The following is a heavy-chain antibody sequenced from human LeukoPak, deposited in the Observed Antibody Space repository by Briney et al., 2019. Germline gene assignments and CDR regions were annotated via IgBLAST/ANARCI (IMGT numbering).Heavy chain of an antibody. Sequence: PGGSLRLSCAASGFTFSSYSMNWVRQAPGKGLEWVSSISSSSSYIYYADSVKGRFTISRDNAKNSLYLQMNSLRAEDTAVYYCATDWDTAMVTGGWGQGTLVTVSS. J-gene: IGHJ4*02. CDR3: ATDWDTAMVTGG. CDR1: GFTFSSYS. CDR2: ISSSSSYI. D-gene: IGHD5-18*01. V-gene: IGHV3-21*04.